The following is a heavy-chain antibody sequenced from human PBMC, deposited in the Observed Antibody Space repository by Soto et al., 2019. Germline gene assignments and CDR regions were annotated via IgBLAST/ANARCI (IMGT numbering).Heavy chain of an antibody. Sequence: GGSLRLSCAASGFTFSSYAMHWVRQAPGKGLEWVAVISYDGSNKYYADSVKGRFTISRDNSKNTLYLQMNSLRAEDTAVYYCAREVRPYDSSGHNAFDIWGQGTMVTVSS. J-gene: IGHJ3*02. CDR3: AREVRPYDSSGHNAFDI. V-gene: IGHV3-30-3*01. CDR1: GFTFSSYA. D-gene: IGHD3-22*01. CDR2: ISYDGSNK.